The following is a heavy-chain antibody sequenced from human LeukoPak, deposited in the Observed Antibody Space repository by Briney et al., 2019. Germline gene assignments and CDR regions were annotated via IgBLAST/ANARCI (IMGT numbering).Heavy chain of an antibody. CDR2: ISSSSSYI. V-gene: IGHV3-21*01. D-gene: IGHD3-9*01. CDR1: GFTFSSYS. Sequence: GGSLRLSCAASGFTFSSYSMNWVRQAPGKGLEWVSSISSSSSYIYYADSVKGRFTISRDNAKNSLYLQMNSLRAEDTAVYYCARDPTFDWLGAATSSQFDPCGQGTLVTVSS. CDR3: ARDPTFDWLGAATSSQFDP. J-gene: IGHJ5*02.